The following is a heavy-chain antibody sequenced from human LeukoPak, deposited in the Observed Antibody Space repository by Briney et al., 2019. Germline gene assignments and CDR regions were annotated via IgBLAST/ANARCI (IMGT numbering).Heavy chain of an antibody. CDR3: ARVHSGSPH. CDR1: GFTFSSYN. CDR2: ISTTSNYI. Sequence: GGSLRLSCAASGFTFSSYNRNWVRQAPGRGLEWVSSISTTSNYIYYADSVKGRFTISRDNAKNSLYLQMNSLRAEDTAVYYCARVHSGSPHWGQGTLVTVSS. J-gene: IGHJ4*02. V-gene: IGHV3-21*01. D-gene: IGHD1-26*01.